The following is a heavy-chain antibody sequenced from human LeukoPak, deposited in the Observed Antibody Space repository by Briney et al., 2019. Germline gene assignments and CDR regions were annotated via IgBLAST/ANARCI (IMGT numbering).Heavy chain of an antibody. D-gene: IGHD5-12*01. CDR3: AREEEAWDEQYSGYVNWFDS. CDR2: IYYSGST. Sequence: PSETLSLTCTVSGGSISSYYWSWIRQPPGKGLEWIGYIYYSGSTNYNPSLKSRVTISVDTSKNQFSLKLSSVTAADTAVYYCAREEEAWDEQYSGYVNWFDSWGQGTLVTVSS. CDR1: GGSISSYY. V-gene: IGHV4-59*01. J-gene: IGHJ5*01.